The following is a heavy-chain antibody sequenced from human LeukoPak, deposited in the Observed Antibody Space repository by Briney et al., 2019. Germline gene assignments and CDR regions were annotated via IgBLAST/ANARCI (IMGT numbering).Heavy chain of an antibody. V-gene: IGHV4-61*08. Sequence: PSETLSLTCTVSGGSISSGGYYWSWIRQPPGKGLEWIGYIYYSGSTNYNPSLKSRVTISVDTSKNQFSLKLSSVTAADTAVYYCARDLFPIAAAAPGWFDPWGQGTLVTVSS. D-gene: IGHD6-13*01. J-gene: IGHJ5*02. CDR2: IYYSGST. CDR1: GGSISSGGYY. CDR3: ARDLFPIAAAAPGWFDP.